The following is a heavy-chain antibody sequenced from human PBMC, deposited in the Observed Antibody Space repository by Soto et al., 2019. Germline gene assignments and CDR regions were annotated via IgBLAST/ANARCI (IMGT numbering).Heavy chain of an antibody. Sequence: ASETLSLTCAVYGGSFIGYYWSWIRQPPGKGLEWIGEINHSGSTNYNPPLKSRVTISVDTSKNQFSLKLSSVTAADTAVYYCARLTYYYDSSGYLKLYYFDYWGQGTLVTVSS. CDR3: ARLTYYYDSSGYLKLYYFDY. V-gene: IGHV4-34*01. J-gene: IGHJ4*02. CDR1: GGSFIGYY. D-gene: IGHD3-22*01. CDR2: INHSGST.